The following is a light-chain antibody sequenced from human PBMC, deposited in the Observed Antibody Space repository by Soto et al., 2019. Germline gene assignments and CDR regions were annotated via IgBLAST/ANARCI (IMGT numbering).Light chain of an antibody. CDR2: GAS. Sequence: EIVMTQSPATLSVSPGERATLSCRGSQSVSSNLAWYQQKPGQAPRLLIYGASTRATGIPARFSGGGSGTEFTLTISSLQSEDFAVYYCQQYKNWPLTFGGGTKVDIK. CDR3: QQYKNWPLT. J-gene: IGKJ4*01. V-gene: IGKV3-15*01. CDR1: QSVSSN.